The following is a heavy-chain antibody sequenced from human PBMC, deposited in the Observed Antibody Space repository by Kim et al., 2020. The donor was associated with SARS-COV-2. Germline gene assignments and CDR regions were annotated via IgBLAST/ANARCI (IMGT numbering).Heavy chain of an antibody. V-gene: IGHV3-23*01. CDR1: GFTFNTYA. CDR2: ITGGGVIT. CDR3: ANGQPVTN. J-gene: IGHJ4*02. Sequence: GGSLRLSCGASGFTFNTYAMGWVRQAPGKGLEWVSTITGGGVITNYADSVKGRFTVFRDNSKNTLYLQMNNLRAEDTAIYYCANGQPVTNWGQGALVTVSS. D-gene: IGHD4-17*01.